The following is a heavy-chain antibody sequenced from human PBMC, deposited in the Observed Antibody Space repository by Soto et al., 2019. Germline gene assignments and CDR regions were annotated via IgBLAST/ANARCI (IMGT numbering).Heavy chain of an antibody. CDR1: GYSFTSYW. D-gene: IGHD3-22*01. CDR2: IYPGDSDT. J-gene: IGHJ3*02. Sequence: PGESLKISCKGSGYSFTSYWIGWVRQMPGKGLEWMGIIYPGDSDTRYSPSFQGQVTISADKSISTAYLQWSSLKASDTAMYYCARQSTDSSGYLLYGAFDIWGQGTMVTASS. V-gene: IGHV5-51*01. CDR3: ARQSTDSSGYLLYGAFDI.